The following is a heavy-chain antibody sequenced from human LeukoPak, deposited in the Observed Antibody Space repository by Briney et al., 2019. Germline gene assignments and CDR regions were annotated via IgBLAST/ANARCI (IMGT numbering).Heavy chain of an antibody. D-gene: IGHD3-22*01. V-gene: IGHV3-23*01. Sequence: PGGSLILSCAASGFTFSSYAMSWVRQAPGKGLEWVSGIGAGGRSTYYADSVKGRFTISGDNSKNTLYLQMNSLRAEDTAVYYCAKGGTYYYDSSGYYNYWGQGTPVTVSS. CDR1: GFTFSSYA. CDR2: IGAGGRST. J-gene: IGHJ4*02. CDR3: AKGGTYYYDSSGYYNY.